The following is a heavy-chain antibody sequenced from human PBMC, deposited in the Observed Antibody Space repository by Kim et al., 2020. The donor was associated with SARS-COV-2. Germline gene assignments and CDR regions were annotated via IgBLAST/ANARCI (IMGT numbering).Heavy chain of an antibody. CDR3: ARGLLSYSSGWYGEGGRDYYYYYGMDV. J-gene: IGHJ6*02. D-gene: IGHD6-19*01. CDR1: GGSISSYY. V-gene: IGHV4-59*13. CDR2: IYYSGST. Sequence: SETLSLTCTVSGGSISSYYWSWIRQPPGKGLEWIGYIYYSGSTNYNPSLKSRVTISVDTSKNQFSLKLSSVTAADTAVYYCARGLLSYSSGWYGEGGRDYYYYYGMDVWGQGTTVTVSS.